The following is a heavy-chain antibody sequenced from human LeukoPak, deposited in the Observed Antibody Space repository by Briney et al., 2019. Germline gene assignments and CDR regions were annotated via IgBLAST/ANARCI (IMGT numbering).Heavy chain of an antibody. CDR2: AYYTSKWIT. J-gene: IGHJ4*02. D-gene: IGHD4-17*01. CDR1: GDSVSSDTTA. CDR3: AKDGDYGDYSFDY. V-gene: IGHV6-1*01. Sequence: SQTLSLTCAISGDSVSSDTTAWNWIRQSPSRGLEWLGRAYYTSKWITNYAVSVRSRITVNPNTSNNQFSLQLNSVTPEDTAVYYCAKDGDYGDYSFDYWGQGTLVTVSS.